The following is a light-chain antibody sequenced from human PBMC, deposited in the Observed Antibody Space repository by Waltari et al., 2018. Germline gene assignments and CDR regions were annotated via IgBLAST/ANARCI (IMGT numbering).Light chain of an antibody. CDR2: AAS. CDR1: QGIRND. J-gene: IGKJ4*01. Sequence: AIQMTQSPSSLSASVGDRVIITCRASQGIRNDLGWYQQKPGKAPKRLIYAASSLQRGDPSRSSGSGSGTDFTLTISSLQTEDSATYYCIQDDNYPLTFGGGTKVEI. V-gene: IGKV1-6*01. CDR3: IQDDNYPLT.